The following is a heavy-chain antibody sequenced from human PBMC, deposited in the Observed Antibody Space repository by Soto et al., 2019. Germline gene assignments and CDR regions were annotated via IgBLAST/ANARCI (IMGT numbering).Heavy chain of an antibody. CDR3: ARGSGIVALPGELEDVNYDF. CDR1: GQSFSGHS. CDR2: ISESGST. V-gene: IGHV4-34*01. D-gene: IGHD1-1*01. J-gene: IGHJ4*02. Sequence: QVQLQQWGAGLVKPSETLSLSCAVYGQSFSGHSWAWIRQPPGKGLEWIGEISESGSTYYNPSLKRGVTISTATSKNQFSLKLNSVTAADTAAYFCARGSGIVALPGELEDVNYDFWGQGTLVNVSS.